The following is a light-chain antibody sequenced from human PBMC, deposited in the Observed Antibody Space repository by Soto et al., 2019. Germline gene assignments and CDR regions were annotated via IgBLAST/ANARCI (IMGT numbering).Light chain of an antibody. Sequence: DIQMTQSPSSLSASVGDRVTITCRASQGISTYLAWYQQKPGKVPSLLIFAASTLQSGVPSRFSGSGSGTDFTLPISSLQPEDVATYYCQKYNTAPWTFGQGTKVEIK. CDR2: AAS. CDR1: QGISTY. V-gene: IGKV1-27*01. CDR3: QKYNTAPWT. J-gene: IGKJ1*01.